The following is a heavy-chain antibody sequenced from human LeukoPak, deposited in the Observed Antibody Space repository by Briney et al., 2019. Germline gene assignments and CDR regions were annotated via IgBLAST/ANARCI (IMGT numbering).Heavy chain of an antibody. CDR1: GFTFSRHSI. CDR2: IYHSGST. V-gene: IGHV4-4*02. Sequence: GSLRLSCAASGFTFSRHSINWVRQPPGKGLEWLGEIYHSGSTNYNPSLKSRVTISVDKSKNQFSLKLSSVTAADTAVYYCARVSQYDDAFDIWGQGTMVTVSS. CDR3: ARVSQYDDAFDI. J-gene: IGHJ3*02. D-gene: IGHD2/OR15-2a*01.